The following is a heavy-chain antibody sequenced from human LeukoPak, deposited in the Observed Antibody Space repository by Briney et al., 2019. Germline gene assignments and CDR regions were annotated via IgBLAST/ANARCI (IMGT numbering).Heavy chain of an antibody. CDR1: GYTFTSDV. CDR2: ISAYNGNT. CDR3: ARGSRGSGYYYGDY. D-gene: IGHD3-22*01. V-gene: IGHV1-18*01. Sequence: ASVKVSCKASGYTFTSDVISGVRQAPGQGLEWMGWISAYNGNTHHAQKLQGRVTITTDTSTSTAYMELRSLRSDDTAVYYCARGSRGSGYYYGDYWGQGTLVTVSS. J-gene: IGHJ4*02.